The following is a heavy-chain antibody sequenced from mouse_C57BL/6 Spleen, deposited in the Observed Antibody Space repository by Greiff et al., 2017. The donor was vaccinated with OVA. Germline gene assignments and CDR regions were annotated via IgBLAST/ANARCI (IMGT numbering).Heavy chain of an antibody. CDR1: GYTFTSYT. CDR3: ARGYYDYDWFAY. J-gene: IGHJ3*01. CDR2: INPSSGYT. Sequence: QVQLKESGAELARPGASVKMSCKASGYTFTSYTMHWVKQRPGQGLEWIGYINPSSGYTKYNQKFKDKATLTADKSSSTAYMQLSSLTSEDSAVYYCARGYYDYDWFAYWGQGTLVTVSA. V-gene: IGHV1-4*01. D-gene: IGHD2-4*01.